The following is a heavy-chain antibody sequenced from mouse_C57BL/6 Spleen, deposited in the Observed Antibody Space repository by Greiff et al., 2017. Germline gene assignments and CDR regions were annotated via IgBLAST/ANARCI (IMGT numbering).Heavy chain of an antibody. CDR1: GYTFTSYW. V-gene: IGHV1-69*01. J-gene: IGHJ2*01. Sequence: QVQLQQPGAELVMPGASVKLSCKASGYTFTSYWMHWVKQRPGQGLEWIGEIDPSDSYTNYNQKFKGKSTLTADKSSSPAYLQLSSLTSADSAVDFYARNHYDYGEAFDYWGQGTTLTVSS. D-gene: IGHD2-4*01. CDR2: IDPSDSYT. CDR3: ARNHYDYGEAFDY.